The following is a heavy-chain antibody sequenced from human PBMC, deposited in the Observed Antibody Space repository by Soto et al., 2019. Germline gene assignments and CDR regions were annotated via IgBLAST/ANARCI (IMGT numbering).Heavy chain of an antibody. V-gene: IGHV3-21*01. CDR3: ASHPGDSSGYWYYFDY. CDR1: GFTFSSYS. D-gene: IGHD3-22*01. J-gene: IGHJ4*02. Sequence: EVPLVESGGGLVKPGGSLRLSCAASGFTFSSYSMNWVRQAPGKGLEWVSSISSSSSYIYYADSVKGRFTISRDNAKNSLYLQMNSLRAEDTAVYYCASHPGDSSGYWYYFDYWGQGTLVTVSS. CDR2: ISSSSSYI.